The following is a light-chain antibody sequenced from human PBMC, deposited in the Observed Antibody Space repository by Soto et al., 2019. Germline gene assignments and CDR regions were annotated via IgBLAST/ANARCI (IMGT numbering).Light chain of an antibody. CDR2: DVT. CDR3: CSYAGSYTFV. Sequence: QSPLTQPRSVSGSPGQSVTISCTGTSSDVGVYNYVSWYQQHPGKAPKLMIYDVTKRPSGVPDRFSGSKSANTASLTISGLQAEDEADYYCCSYAGSYTFVFGTGTKVTVL. J-gene: IGLJ1*01. V-gene: IGLV2-11*01. CDR1: SSDVGVYNY.